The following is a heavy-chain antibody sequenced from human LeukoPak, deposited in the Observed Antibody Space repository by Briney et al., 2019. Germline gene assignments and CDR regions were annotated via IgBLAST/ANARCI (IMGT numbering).Heavy chain of an antibody. V-gene: IGHV3-48*03. CDR1: GFSFSSYE. CDR3: ARAPYSSGWSRLDY. D-gene: IGHD6-19*01. CDR2: ITSSGNTI. J-gene: IGHJ4*02. Sequence: PGGSLRPSCAASGFSFSSYEMNWVRQAPGKGLEWVSYITSSGNTIYYADSVKGRFTISRDNAKNSLFLQMNSLRGEDTAVYYCARAPYSSGWSRLDYWGQGILVTVSS.